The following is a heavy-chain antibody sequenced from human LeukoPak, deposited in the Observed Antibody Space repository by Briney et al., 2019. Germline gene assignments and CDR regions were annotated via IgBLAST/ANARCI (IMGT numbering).Heavy chain of an antibody. CDR2: IRHDGGDK. V-gene: IGHV3-30*02. CDR1: GFTFSDYS. D-gene: IGHD3-22*01. CDR3: ARDDSSGYFFDC. J-gene: IGHJ4*02. Sequence: GGSLRLSCAASGFTFSDYSMNWVRQAPGKGLECVASIRHDGGDKYYSESVKGRFTISKDNTKNRLFLYMNSLRPEDTAVYYCARDDSSGYFFDCWGQGTLVTVSS.